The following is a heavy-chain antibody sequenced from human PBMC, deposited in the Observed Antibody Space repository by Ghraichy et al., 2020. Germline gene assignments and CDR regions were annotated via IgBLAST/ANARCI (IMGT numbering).Heavy chain of an antibody. J-gene: IGHJ4*02. CDR1: GFSLSTSGVG. V-gene: IGHV2-5*02. CDR3: AHRERFCGGGGCSKADFEY. D-gene: IGHD2-15*01. CDR2: IYWDDDK. Sequence: SGPTLVKPTQTLTLTCTFSGFSLSTSGVGVGWIRQPPGKALEWLALIYWDDDKRYSPSLKRRLTITKDTSKNQVVLTMTNMDPVDTATYYCAHRERFCGGGGCSKADFEYWSQGTLVTVSS.